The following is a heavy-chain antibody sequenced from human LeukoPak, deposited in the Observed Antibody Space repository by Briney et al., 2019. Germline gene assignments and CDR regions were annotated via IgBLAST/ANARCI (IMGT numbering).Heavy chain of an antibody. V-gene: IGHV4-39*07. CDR2: MYYSGAT. CDR1: GGSISSSSYY. J-gene: IGHJ5*02. CDR3: ARGRRGIAAYLARFDP. D-gene: IGHD6-13*01. Sequence: KTSETLSLTCTVSGGSISSSSYYWGWIRQPPGKGLEWIGSMYYSGATYYNPSLKSRVTISVDTSKNQFSLKLSSVTAADTAVYYCARGRRGIAAYLARFDPWGQGTLVTVSS.